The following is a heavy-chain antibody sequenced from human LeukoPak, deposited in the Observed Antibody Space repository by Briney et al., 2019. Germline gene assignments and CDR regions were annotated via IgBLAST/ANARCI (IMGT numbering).Heavy chain of an antibody. V-gene: IGHV3-30*04. CDR1: GFTFSSYA. D-gene: IGHD4-17*01. CDR3: ARHNDYGDYFLDY. CDR2: ISYDGSNK. J-gene: IGHJ4*02. Sequence: PGGSLRLSCAASGFTFSSYAMHWVRQAPGKGLEWVAVISYDGSNKYYADSVKGRFTISRDNSKNTLYLQMNSLRAEDTAVYYCARHNDYGDYFLDYWGQGTLVTVSS.